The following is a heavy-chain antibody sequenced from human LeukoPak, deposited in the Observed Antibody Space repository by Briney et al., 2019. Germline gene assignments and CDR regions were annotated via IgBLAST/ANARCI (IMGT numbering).Heavy chain of an antibody. V-gene: IGHV3-21*01. Sequence: GGSLRLSCAASGFTFSTSGMNWVRQAPGKGLEWVASISSRSYGYYADAVKGRFTISRDNARNSLYLQMNSLRAEDTALYYCARGGGDIPIDSWGQGTLVAVSS. CDR3: ARGGGDIPIDS. J-gene: IGHJ4*02. D-gene: IGHD2-21*02. CDR1: GFTFSTSG. CDR2: ISSRSYG.